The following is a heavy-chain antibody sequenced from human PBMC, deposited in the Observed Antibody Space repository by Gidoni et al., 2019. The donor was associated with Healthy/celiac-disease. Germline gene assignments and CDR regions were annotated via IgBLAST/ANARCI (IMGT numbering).Heavy chain of an antibody. CDR2: IYYSGST. V-gene: IGHV4-39*01. CDR1: GGSISSSSYY. Sequence: QLQLQESGPGLVKPSETLSLTCTVSGGSISSSSYYWGWIRQPPGKGLEWIGSIYYSGSTYYNPSLKSRVTISVDTSKNQFSLKLSSVTAADTAVYYCARLSGGSWYEDWFDPWGQGTLVTVSS. J-gene: IGHJ5*02. D-gene: IGHD6-13*01. CDR3: ARLSGGSWYEDWFDP.